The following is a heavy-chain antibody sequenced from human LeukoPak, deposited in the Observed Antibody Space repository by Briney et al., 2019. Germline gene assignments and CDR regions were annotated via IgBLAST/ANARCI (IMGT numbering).Heavy chain of an antibody. Sequence: GGSLRLSCATSGLTFTSSTMHWVRQAPGKGLEWVAVISYDGINKFYADSVKGRFTISRDNSKNTLYLQMNSLRTQDTAVYFCARDIGQVETLGYRGQGTLITVSS. CDR2: ISYDGINK. D-gene: IGHD2-15*01. J-gene: IGHJ4*02. CDR3: ARDIGQVETLGY. CDR1: GLTFTSST. V-gene: IGHV3-30*04.